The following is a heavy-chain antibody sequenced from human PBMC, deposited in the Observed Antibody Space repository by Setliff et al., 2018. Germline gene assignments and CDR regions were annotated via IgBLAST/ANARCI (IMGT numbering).Heavy chain of an antibody. D-gene: IGHD3-10*01. CDR2: INPHGSEK. V-gene: IGHV3-7*01. CDR1: GFSFSDYY. CDR3: FGAGTCSY. J-gene: IGHJ4*02. Sequence: GGSLRLSCAASGFSFSDYYMSWIRQAPGKGLEWLASINPHGSEKYYADSVKGRFIISRDNAKNSLSLQMNNLRTEDTAVYYCFGAGTCSYWGQGTLVTVSS.